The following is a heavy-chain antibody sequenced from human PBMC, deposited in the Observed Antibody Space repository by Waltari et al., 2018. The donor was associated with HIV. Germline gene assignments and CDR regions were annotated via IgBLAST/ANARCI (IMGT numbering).Heavy chain of an antibody. V-gene: IGHV4-59*01. CDR3: VRYGTRSGYYFRFDY. D-gene: IGHD3-22*01. CDR1: GDSINNYY. J-gene: IGHJ4*02. CDR2: VYYSGST. Sequence: QVQLQESGPGLVKPSETLSLTCTVSGDSINNYYWGWIRQPSGKGLEWIGSVYYSGSTNYSPSLKSRVAISIDTTKKHFSLKLNSVTAADTAVYYCVRYGTRSGYYFRFDYWGQGILVTVSS.